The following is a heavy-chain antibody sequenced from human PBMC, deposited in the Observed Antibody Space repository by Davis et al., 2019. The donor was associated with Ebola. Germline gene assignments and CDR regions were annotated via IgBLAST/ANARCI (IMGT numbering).Heavy chain of an antibody. Sequence: PSETLSLTCTVSAGSISSYYWSWIRQPPGQGLEWIGYIYYSGSTNYNPSLKSRVTISVDTSKNQFSLKLSSVTAADTAVYYCARGRDYYYGMDVWGQGTTVTVSS. CDR2: IYYSGST. V-gene: IGHV4-59*01. J-gene: IGHJ6*02. CDR1: AGSISSYY. CDR3: ARGRDYYYGMDV.